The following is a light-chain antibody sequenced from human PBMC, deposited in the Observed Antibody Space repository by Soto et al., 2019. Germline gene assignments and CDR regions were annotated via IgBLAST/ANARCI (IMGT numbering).Light chain of an antibody. V-gene: IGKV1-5*01. CDR3: LQLYAYPWT. CDR1: QSISSW. Sequence: DIQMTQSPSTLSASVGDRVTITCRASQSISSWLAWYQQKPGKAPKLLIYDASSLESGVPSRFSGSGSGTEFSLTSSSLQPDDFATYYCLQLYAYPWTFGQGTKVDIK. CDR2: DAS. J-gene: IGKJ1*01.